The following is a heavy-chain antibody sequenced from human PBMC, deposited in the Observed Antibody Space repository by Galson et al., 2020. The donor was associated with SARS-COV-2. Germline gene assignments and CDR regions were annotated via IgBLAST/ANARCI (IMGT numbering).Heavy chain of an antibody. V-gene: IGHV4-34*01. J-gene: IGHJ6*02. CDR2: INHSGST. CDR3: ARRWLVRYYYYGMDV. D-gene: IGHD6-19*01. CDR1: GGSFSGYY. Sequence: SETLSLTCAVYGGSFSGYYWSWIRQPPGKGLEWIGEINHSGSTNYNPSLKSRVTISVDTSKNQFSLKLSSVTAADTAVYYCARRWLVRYYYYGMDVWGQGTTVTVSS.